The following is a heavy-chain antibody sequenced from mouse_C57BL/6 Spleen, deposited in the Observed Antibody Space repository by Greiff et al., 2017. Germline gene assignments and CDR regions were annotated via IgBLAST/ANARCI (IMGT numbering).Heavy chain of an antibody. J-gene: IGHJ1*03. V-gene: IGHV1-69*01. CDR3: ARRDYGSHWYFDV. CDR1: GYTFTSYW. D-gene: IGHD1-1*01. Sequence: QVQLQQPGAELVMPGASVKLSCKASGYTFTSYWMHWVKQRPGQGLEWIGEIDPSDSYTNYNQKFKGKSTLTVDKSSSTAYMQLSSLTSEDSAVYYCARRDYGSHWYFDVWGTGTTVTVSS. CDR2: IDPSDSYT.